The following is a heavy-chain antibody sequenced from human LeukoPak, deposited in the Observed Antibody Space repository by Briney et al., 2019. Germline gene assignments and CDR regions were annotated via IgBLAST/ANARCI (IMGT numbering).Heavy chain of an antibody. CDR3: ARSPPRDDGVWFDP. D-gene: IGHD3-3*01. V-gene: IGHV1-46*01. Sequence: ASAKVSYKASGYTFTSYYMHWVRPAPGQGVEWMGIINPSGGSTSYAQKFQGRVTMTRDTSTSTVYMELSSLRSEDTAVYYCARSPPRDDGVWFDPWGQGTLVTVSS. CDR2: INPSGGST. CDR1: GYTFTSYY. J-gene: IGHJ5*02.